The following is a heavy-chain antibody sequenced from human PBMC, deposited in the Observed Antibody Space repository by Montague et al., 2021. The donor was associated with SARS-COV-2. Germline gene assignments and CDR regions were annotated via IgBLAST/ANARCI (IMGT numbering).Heavy chain of an antibody. V-gene: IGHV4-61*02. J-gene: IGHJ4*02. D-gene: IGHD6-13*01. CDR3: ARGAGVGSSWWLGFDY. CDR2: TYTSGST. Sequence: TLSLTCTGDAHGPISGNSDSNRMSTRVDTRHELIACTYTSGSTKYNPSLKSRVTISVDTSKNQFSLKLSSVTAADTAVYYCARGAGVGSSWWLGFDYWGQGTLVTVSS. CDR1: AHGPISGNSD.